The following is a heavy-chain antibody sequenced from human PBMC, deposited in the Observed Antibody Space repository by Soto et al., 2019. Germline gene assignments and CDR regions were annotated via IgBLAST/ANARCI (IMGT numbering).Heavy chain of an antibody. CDR1: GFTFSNYE. Sequence: VGSLRLSCAASGFTFSNYEMSWVRQAPGKGLEWLSYISGGGSTTQHADPVKGRFTVSRDNAKNSLYLQMNSLRAEDTAVYYCAREARTYNGSIRHLDYWGPGTLVTVSS. J-gene: IGHJ4*02. D-gene: IGHD1-26*01. CDR3: AREARTYNGSIRHLDY. V-gene: IGHV3-48*03. CDR2: ISGGGSTT.